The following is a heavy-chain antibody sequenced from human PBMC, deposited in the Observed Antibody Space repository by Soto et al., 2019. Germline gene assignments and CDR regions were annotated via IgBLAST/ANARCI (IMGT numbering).Heavy chain of an antibody. J-gene: IGHJ6*02. Sequence: GASVKVSCKASGYSFTTHGISWVRRAPGHGLEWMGWISAYNGDTHCVQRFQGRLTMTTDTSTSTAYMELRSLTSDDTAVYYCARDPPFSGILRGTPLMDVWGQGTTVTVSS. CDR1: GYSFTTHG. D-gene: IGHD4-17*01. CDR3: ARDPPFSGILRGTPLMDV. CDR2: ISAYNGDT. V-gene: IGHV1-18*04.